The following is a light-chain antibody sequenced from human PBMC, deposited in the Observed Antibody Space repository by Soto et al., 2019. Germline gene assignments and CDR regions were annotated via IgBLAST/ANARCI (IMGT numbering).Light chain of an antibody. J-gene: IGLJ3*02. CDR3: SSYTSSSTHGV. CDR2: EVS. Sequence: QSALTQPASVSGSPGQSITISCTGTSSDVGGYNYVSWYQQHPGKAPKLMIYEVSNRPSGVSNRFSGSKSGNTASLTISGFQAEDEADYYCSSYTSSSTHGVFGGGTKLTVL. V-gene: IGLV2-14*01. CDR1: SSDVGGYNY.